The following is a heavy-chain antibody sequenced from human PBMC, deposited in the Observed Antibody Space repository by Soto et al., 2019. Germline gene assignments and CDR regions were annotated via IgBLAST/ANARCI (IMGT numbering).Heavy chain of an antibody. V-gene: IGHV3-30*18. J-gene: IGHJ6*02. Sequence: QVQLVESGGGVVQPGRSLRLSCAASGFSFSGYGMNWVRQAPGKGLEWLATTSYDGTKKYYGDSVKGRFTISRDNSKNTLFPEMISRRNEDPAVSYGAQDSGGHGMDVWGQGTTVTVSS. CDR1: GFSFSGYG. D-gene: IGHD3-10*01. CDR3: AQDSGGHGMDV. CDR2: TSYDGTKK.